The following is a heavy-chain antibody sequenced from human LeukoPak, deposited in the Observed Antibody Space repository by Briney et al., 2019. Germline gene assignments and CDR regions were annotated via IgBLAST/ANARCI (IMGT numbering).Heavy chain of an antibody. CDR2: FTTAGDT. CDR3: ARVALSGSYHFDY. Sequence: GGSLRLSCTVSGFTFSSYDMHWVRQGTGKGLEWVSAFTTAGDTYYRASVKGRFTISRENAKNSLYLQMNSLRAGDTAVYYCARVALSGSYHFDYWGQGTLVTVSP. CDR1: GFTFSSYD. J-gene: IGHJ4*02. D-gene: IGHD3-16*02. V-gene: IGHV3-13*01.